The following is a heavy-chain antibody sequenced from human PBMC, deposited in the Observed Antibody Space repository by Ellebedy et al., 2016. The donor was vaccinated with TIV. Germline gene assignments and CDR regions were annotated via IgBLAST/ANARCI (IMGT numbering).Heavy chain of an antibody. V-gene: IGHV2-70*04. CDR2: IDWDDDT. J-gene: IGHJ3*02. Sequence: SGPTLVKPTETLTLTCTLSGLSVSSDKMSVNWFRQPPGKALEWLARIDWDDDTFYKTSLKTRLTVSKDTSKNQVVLTMTSMEPVDTATYYCTRTSRDAFDIWGQGTMVIVSS. CDR1: GLSVSSDKMS. D-gene: IGHD2/OR15-2a*01. CDR3: TRTSRDAFDI.